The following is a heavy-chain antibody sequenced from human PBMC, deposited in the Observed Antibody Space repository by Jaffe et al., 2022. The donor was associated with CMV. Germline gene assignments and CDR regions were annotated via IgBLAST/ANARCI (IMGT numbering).Heavy chain of an antibody. D-gene: IGHD3-3*01. CDR2: INSDGSST. V-gene: IGHV3-74*01. Sequence: EVQLVESGGGLVQPGGSLRLSCAASGFTFSSYWMHWVRQAPGKGLVWVSRINSDGSSTSYADSVKGRFTISRDNAKNTLYLQMNSLRAEDTAVYYCARDFEAGFWSGYYLYYYYGMDVWGQGTTVTVSS. CDR3: ARDFEAGFWSGYYLYYYYGMDV. CDR1: GFTFSSYW. J-gene: IGHJ6*02.